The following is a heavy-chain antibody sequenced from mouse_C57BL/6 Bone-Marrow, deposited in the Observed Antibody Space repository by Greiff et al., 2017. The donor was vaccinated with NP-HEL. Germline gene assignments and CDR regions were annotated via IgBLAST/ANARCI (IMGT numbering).Heavy chain of an antibody. J-gene: IGHJ2*01. V-gene: IGHV1-69*01. CDR2: IDPSDSYT. D-gene: IGHD3-2*02. CDR3: ARGGQLRVDY. Sequence: QVQLQQPGAELVMPGASVKLSCKASGYTFTSYWMHWVKQRPGQGLEWIGEIDPSDSYTNYNQKFKGKSTLTVDKSSSTAYMQLSSLTSEDSAVYYCARGGQLRVDYWGKGTTLTVSS. CDR1: GYTFTSYW.